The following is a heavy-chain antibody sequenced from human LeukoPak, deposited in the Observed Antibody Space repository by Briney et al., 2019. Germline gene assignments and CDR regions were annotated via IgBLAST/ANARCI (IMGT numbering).Heavy chain of an antibody. J-gene: IGHJ6*02. CDR3: ASLSLYYYGMDV. CDR1: GFTFSSYS. V-gene: IGHV3-21*01. Sequence: GGSLRLSCAASGFTFSSYSMNWVRQAPGKGLEWVSSISSSSSYIYYADSVKGQFTISRDNAKNSLYLQMNSLRAEDTAVYYCASLSLYYYGMDVWGQGTTVTVSS. CDR2: ISSSSSYI.